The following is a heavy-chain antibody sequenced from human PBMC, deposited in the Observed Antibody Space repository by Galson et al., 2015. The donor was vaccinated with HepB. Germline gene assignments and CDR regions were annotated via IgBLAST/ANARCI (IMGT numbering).Heavy chain of an antibody. Sequence: SLRLSCASSGFTFSIYGMHWVRQAPGKGLEWVAVISYDGNNAGYTDSVKGRLTISRDNSKNTLYLQMNRMRVEDTAVYYCASLWAGTGGYWGQGTLVTVSS. V-gene: IGHV3-30*03. CDR2: ISYDGNNA. J-gene: IGHJ4*02. CDR1: GFTFSIYG. CDR3: ASLWAGTGGY. D-gene: IGHD1-1*01.